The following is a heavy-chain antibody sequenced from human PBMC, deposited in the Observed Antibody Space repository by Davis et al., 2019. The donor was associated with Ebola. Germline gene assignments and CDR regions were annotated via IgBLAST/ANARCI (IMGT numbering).Heavy chain of an antibody. CDR3: ARDSCGGDCQPTDV. CDR1: GFTFSSYS. V-gene: IGHV3-48*02. D-gene: IGHD2-21*01. CDR2: ISSSSSTI. Sequence: GESLKISCAASGFTFSSYSMNWVRQAPGKGLEWVSYISSSSSTIYYADSVKSRFTISRDNAKNSLYLQMNSLRDEDTAVYYCARDSCGGDCQPTDVWGKGTTVTVSS. J-gene: IGHJ6*04.